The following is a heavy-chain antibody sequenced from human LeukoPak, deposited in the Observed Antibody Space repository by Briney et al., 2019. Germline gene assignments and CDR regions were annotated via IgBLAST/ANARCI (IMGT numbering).Heavy chain of an antibody. J-gene: IGHJ4*02. CDR2: ISGNGGRT. CDR1: GFTFNSYA. D-gene: IGHD3-22*01. Sequence: GGSLRLSCAASGFTFNSYAMSWVRQAPGKGLEWVSAISGNGGRTYYADSVKGRFTTSRDNSKNTLNLQMHRLRVEDTAVYYCTRVMWDSSGYPIDHWGQGSLVTVSS. CDR3: TRVMWDSSGYPIDH. V-gene: IGHV3-23*01.